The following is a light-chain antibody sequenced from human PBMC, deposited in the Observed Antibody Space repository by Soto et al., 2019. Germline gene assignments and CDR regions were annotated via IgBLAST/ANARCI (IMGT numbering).Light chain of an antibody. V-gene: IGKV1-5*03. CDR2: QAS. Sequence: DIQMTQSPSTLSAFVGDRVTITCLASQNVSSWLAWYQQRPGKAPKLLIYQASSLESGVPSRFSGSRSGTEFSLTISSLQPDDSATYYCQQYNIYSWTFGQGTKVDIK. J-gene: IGKJ1*01. CDR3: QQYNIYSWT. CDR1: QNVSSW.